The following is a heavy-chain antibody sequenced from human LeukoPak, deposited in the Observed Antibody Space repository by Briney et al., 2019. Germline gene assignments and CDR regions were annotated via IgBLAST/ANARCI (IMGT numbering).Heavy chain of an antibody. D-gene: IGHD3-16*02. CDR1: GFTFSDYN. J-gene: IGHJ3*02. Sequence: GGSLRLSCAASGFTFSDYNMNWVRQAPGKGLEWVSVISTSSTYIYYADSVKGRFTISRDNAKNSLYLQMDSLRAEDTAVYYCARSLADAFDIWGQGTMVTVSS. V-gene: IGHV3-21*06. CDR3: ARSLADAFDI. CDR2: ISTSSTYI.